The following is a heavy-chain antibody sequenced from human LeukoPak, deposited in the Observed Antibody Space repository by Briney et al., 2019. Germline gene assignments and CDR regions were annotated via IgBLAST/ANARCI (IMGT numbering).Heavy chain of an antibody. CDR3: ARLRVIFWGFDI. Sequence: SETPSLTCAVYGGSFSGYYWSWIRQPPGKGLEWIGEINHSGSANYNPSLKSRVTISVDTSKNQFSLKLSSVTAADTAVYYCARLRVIFWGFDIWGQGTMVTVSS. D-gene: IGHD3-16*01. V-gene: IGHV4-34*01. J-gene: IGHJ3*02. CDR2: INHSGSA. CDR1: GGSFSGYY.